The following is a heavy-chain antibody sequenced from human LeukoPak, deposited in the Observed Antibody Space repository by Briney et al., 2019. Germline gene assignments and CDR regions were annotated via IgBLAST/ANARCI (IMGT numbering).Heavy chain of an antibody. CDR2: INPNSGGT. J-gene: IGHJ6*03. CDR3: ARGYGVRGVMIVYYYYCMDV. D-gene: IGHD3-10*01. Sequence: GASVKVSCKASGYTFTGYYMHWVRQAPGQGLEWMGWINPNSGGTNYAQKFQGRVTMTRDTSISTAYMELSRLRSDDTAVYYCARGYGVRGVMIVYYYYCMDVWGKGTTVTVSS. V-gene: IGHV1-2*02. CDR1: GYTFTGYY.